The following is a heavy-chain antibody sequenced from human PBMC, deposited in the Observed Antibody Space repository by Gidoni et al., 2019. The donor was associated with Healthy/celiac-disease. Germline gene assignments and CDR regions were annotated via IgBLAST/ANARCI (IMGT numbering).Heavy chain of an antibody. V-gene: IGHV4-34*01. Sequence: QVQLQQWGAGLLKPSETLSLTCAVYGGSFSGYYWSWIRQPPGKGLEWIGEINHSGSTNYNPSLKSRGTISVDTSKNQFSLKLSSVTAADTAVYYCASLLVSGVDYWGQGTLVTVSS. D-gene: IGHD6-6*01. CDR2: INHSGST. CDR1: GGSFSGYY. CDR3: ASLLVSGVDY. J-gene: IGHJ4*02.